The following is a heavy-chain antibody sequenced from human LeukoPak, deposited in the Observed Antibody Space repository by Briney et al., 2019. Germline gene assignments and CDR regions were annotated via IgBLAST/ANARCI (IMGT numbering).Heavy chain of an antibody. Sequence: ASVKVSCKASGYTFTGYYMHWVRQAPGQGLEGMGWISPTSGGTNYAQKFQGRVTMTRDTSISTAYMELSRLRSDDTAVYYCANMVRFLQNGAGVFDIWGQGTMVTVSS. J-gene: IGHJ3*02. CDR2: ISPTSGGT. CDR3: ANMVRFLQNGAGVFDI. D-gene: IGHD3-3*01. CDR1: GYTFTGYY. V-gene: IGHV1-2*02.